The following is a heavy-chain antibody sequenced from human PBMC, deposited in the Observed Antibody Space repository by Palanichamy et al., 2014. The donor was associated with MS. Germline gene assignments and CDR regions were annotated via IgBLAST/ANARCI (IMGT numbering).Heavy chain of an antibody. J-gene: IGHJ4*02. CDR2: TRNKANRYST. CDR1: GFTFSDHY. Sequence: EVQLVESGGGLVQPGGSLRLSCSASGFTFSDHYMDWVRSGLQGRGLEWVGRTRNKANRYSTEYAASVTGRFIISRDDSGNLVFLQMNSLKTEGTAVYYCARSSRSWSGLFDYWGQGTLVTVSS. D-gene: IGHD2-8*02. V-gene: IGHV3-72*01. CDR3: ARSSRSWSGLFDY.